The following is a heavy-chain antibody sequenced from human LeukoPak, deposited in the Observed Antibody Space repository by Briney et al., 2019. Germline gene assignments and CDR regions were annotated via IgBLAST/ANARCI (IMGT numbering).Heavy chain of an antibody. CDR2: ISWNSGSI. Sequence: AGGSLRLSCAASGFTFDDYAMHWVRQAPGKGLEWVSGISWNSGSIGYADSVKGRFTISRDNAKNSLYLQMNSLRAEDTAVYYCASEPRYFSWGQGTLVTVSS. V-gene: IGHV3-9*01. J-gene: IGHJ5*02. CDR3: ASEPRYFS. D-gene: IGHD2/OR15-2a*01. CDR1: GFTFDDYA.